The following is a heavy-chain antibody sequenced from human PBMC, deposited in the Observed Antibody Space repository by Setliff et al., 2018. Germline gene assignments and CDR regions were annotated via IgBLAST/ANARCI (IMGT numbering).Heavy chain of an antibody. Sequence: SDTLSLTCTVSRGSIYSYFWSWIRQPPGKGLEWLGYIYHNGNTNYNPSLTSRVTMSVDTSKSQFSLKLSSVTAADTAVYYCARQPEGGYYDSSGYYGMAPYYFDYWGQGTLVTVS. D-gene: IGHD3-22*01. J-gene: IGHJ4*02. V-gene: IGHV4-59*08. CDR1: RGSIYSYF. CDR3: ARQPEGGYYDSSGYYGMAPYYFDY. CDR2: IYHNGNT.